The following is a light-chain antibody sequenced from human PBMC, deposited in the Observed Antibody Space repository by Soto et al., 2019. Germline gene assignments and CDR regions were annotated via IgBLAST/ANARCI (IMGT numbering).Light chain of an antibody. Sequence: QSALTQPTSASGSPGQSVTISCTGTSSDVGGYNYVSWYQQHPGKAPKLMIYEVSKRPSGVPDRFSGSKSGNTASLTVSGLQADDEADYYCSSYAGSNNNYVFGTGTKLTVL. CDR2: EVS. CDR1: SSDVGGYNY. CDR3: SSYAGSNNNYV. V-gene: IGLV2-8*01. J-gene: IGLJ1*01.